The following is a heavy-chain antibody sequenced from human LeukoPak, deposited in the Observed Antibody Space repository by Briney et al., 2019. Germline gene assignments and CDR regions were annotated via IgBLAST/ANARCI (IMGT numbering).Heavy chain of an antibody. Sequence: SETLSLTCTVSGDSISSYYWSWIRQPPGKGLEWIGYIYYSGSTNYSPSLKSRVTISVDTSKNQFSLKLSSVTAADTAVYYCARGFYDGSGYYSDYFDYWGQGTLVTVSS. J-gene: IGHJ4*02. D-gene: IGHD3-22*01. CDR3: ARGFYDGSGYYSDYFDY. CDR1: GDSISSYY. V-gene: IGHV4-59*01. CDR2: IYYSGST.